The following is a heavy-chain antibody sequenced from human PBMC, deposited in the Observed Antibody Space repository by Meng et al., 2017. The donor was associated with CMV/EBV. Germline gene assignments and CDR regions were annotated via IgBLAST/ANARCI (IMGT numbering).Heavy chain of an antibody. V-gene: IGHV4-34*01. CDR3: ARGGNWFDP. Sequence: QEHHLGWGRGLWKPSVPLSRPCPVYGGSFSGYYWSWIRQPPGKGLEWIGEINHSGSTNYNPSLKSRVTISVDTSKNQFSLKLSSVTAADTAVYYCARGGNWFDPWGQGTLVTVSS. CDR2: INHSGST. J-gene: IGHJ5*02. CDR1: GGSFSGYY.